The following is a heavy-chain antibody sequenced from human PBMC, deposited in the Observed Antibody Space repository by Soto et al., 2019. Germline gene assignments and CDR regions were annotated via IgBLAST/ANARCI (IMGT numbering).Heavy chain of an antibody. V-gene: IGHV3-30-3*01. J-gene: IGHJ6*02. D-gene: IGHD6-13*01. CDR2: ISYDGSNK. CDR3: ARDRIAAAAPGDYYYYYGMDV. Sequence: LRLSCAASGLTFSSYAMHWVRQAPGKGLEWVAVISYDGSNKYYADSVKGRFTISRDNSKNTLYLQMNSLRAEDTAVYYCARDRIAAAAPGDYYYYYGMDVWGQGTTVTVSS. CDR1: GLTFSSYA.